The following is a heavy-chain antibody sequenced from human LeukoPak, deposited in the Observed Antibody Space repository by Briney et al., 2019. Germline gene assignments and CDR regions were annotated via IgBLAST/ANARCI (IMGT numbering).Heavy chain of an antibody. CDR3: ARGTIAAAGIDY. V-gene: IGHV3-7*01. D-gene: IGHD6-13*01. J-gene: IGHJ4*02. CDR2: IKEDGSVK. CDR1: GFTFSTYW. Sequence: PGGSLRLSCAASGFTFSTYWMSWVRQAPGKGLEWVANIKEDGSVKYYVDSVEGRFTISRDNAKNSLYLQMNGLGVEDTAVYYCARGTIAAAGIDYWGQGTLVTVSS.